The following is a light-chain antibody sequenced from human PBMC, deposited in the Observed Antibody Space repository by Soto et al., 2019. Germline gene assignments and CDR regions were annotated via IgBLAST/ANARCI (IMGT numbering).Light chain of an antibody. CDR2: KAS. Sequence: DIQMTQSPSTLSASVGDRVTITCRASQSISSWLAWYQQKPGKAPKLLIYKASSLESGVPSRFSGSGSGTEFTLTISSLQPDDFATYDCQRYNSYSRTFGQGTKVEIK. CDR3: QRYNSYSRT. J-gene: IGKJ1*01. CDR1: QSISSW. V-gene: IGKV1-5*03.